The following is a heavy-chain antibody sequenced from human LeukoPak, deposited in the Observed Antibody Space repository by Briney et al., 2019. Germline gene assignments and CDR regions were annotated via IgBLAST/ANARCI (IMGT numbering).Heavy chain of an antibody. Sequence: ASVKVSCKASGYTFTSYGISWVRQAPGQGLEWMGWISAYNGNTNYAQKLQGRVTMTTDTSTSTAYMELSSLRSEDTAIYYCARDNSVGGIAWWFDPWGQGTLVTVSS. CDR1: GYTFTSYG. CDR2: ISAYNGNT. D-gene: IGHD3-10*01. V-gene: IGHV1-18*01. J-gene: IGHJ5*02. CDR3: ARDNSVGGIAWWFDP.